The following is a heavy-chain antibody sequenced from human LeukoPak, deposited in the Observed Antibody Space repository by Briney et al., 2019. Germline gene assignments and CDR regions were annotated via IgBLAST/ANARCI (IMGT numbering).Heavy chain of an antibody. CDR1: GFTFSSYS. D-gene: IGHD6-13*01. CDR3: AKEYVIVEDSSSFPLSQFDY. Sequence: PGGSLRLSCAASGFTFSSYSMNWVRQAPGKGLEWVSGINYSGGNTYYADSVKGRFTISRDNSKNTLYLQMNSLRAEDTAVYYCAKEYVIVEDSSSFPLSQFDYWGQGTLVTVSS. V-gene: IGHV3-23*01. J-gene: IGHJ4*02. CDR2: INYSGGNT.